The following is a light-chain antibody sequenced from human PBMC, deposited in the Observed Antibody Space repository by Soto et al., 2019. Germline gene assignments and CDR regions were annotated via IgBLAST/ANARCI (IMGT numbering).Light chain of an antibody. CDR1: QDITNY. Sequence: DIQMTQSPSSLSASVGDRVTITFHASQDITNYLNWYQQKPGKAPRLLLYDASSLETGVPSRFSGSGSGTDFTFTISSLQPEDIATYYCQHYDHLPITFGQGTRLEIK. CDR3: QHYDHLPIT. J-gene: IGKJ5*01. V-gene: IGKV1-33*01. CDR2: DAS.